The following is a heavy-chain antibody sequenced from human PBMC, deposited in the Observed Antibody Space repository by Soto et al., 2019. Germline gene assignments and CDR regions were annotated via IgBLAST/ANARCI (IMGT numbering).Heavy chain of an antibody. D-gene: IGHD3-16*01. J-gene: IGHJ1*01. CDR3: ATPYYFNH. CDR1: GFMFSAYT. Sequence: GGSLRLSCAASGFMFSAYTMNWVRQAPGKGLEWLSSISDDSSYIDYADSLRGRFTVSRDNARNSLYLQIDSLGVEDTAVYYCATPYYFNHWGPGTLVTVYS. V-gene: IGHV3-21*04. CDR2: ISDDSSYI.